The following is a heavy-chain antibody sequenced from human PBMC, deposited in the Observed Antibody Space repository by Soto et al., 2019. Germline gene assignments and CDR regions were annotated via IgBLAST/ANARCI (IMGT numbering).Heavy chain of an antibody. CDR3: ARHRHPRGTVGATSPLDP. CDR1: GFSVSSNY. CDR2: HYSGGST. Sequence: LRLSCAISGFSVSSNYLSWVRQAPGKGLEWVSVHYSGGSTYYADSVQGRFTISRDKSNNTLYLQMRRVRAEDTAVYFCARHRHPRGTVGATSPLDPWGQGTQVTVSS. V-gene: IGHV3-53*01. J-gene: IGHJ5*02. D-gene: IGHD1-26*01.